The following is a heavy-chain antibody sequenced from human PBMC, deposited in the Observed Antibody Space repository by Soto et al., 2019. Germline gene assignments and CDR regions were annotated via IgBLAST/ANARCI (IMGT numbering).Heavy chain of an antibody. V-gene: IGHV4-59*01. D-gene: IGHD5-12*01. J-gene: IGHJ2*01. Sequence: QVQLRESGPGLVKPSETLSLTCTVSGGSISSYYWSWIRQPPGKGLEWLGYIYYSGSTNYNPSLQSRVTISVDTSKNQFSLKLSSVTAADTAVYYCAREEMATIEWGSYWYFDLWGRGTLVTVSS. CDR3: AREEMATIEWGSYWYFDL. CDR2: IYYSGST. CDR1: GGSISSYY.